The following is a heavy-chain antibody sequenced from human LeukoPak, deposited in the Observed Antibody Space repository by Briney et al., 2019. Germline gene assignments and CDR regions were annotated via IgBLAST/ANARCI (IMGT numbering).Heavy chain of an antibody. J-gene: IGHJ6*03. V-gene: IGHV4-59*01. CDR3: AREVVAAIGTGYYFYYMDV. Sequence: SETLSLTCTVSGGSIRSDYWSWVRQPPGKGLEWIGFISHSGSTIYHPSLQSRVTISVDTSKNQFSLKLTSVTAADTAVYYCAREVVAAIGTGYYFYYMDVWGKGTTVTISS. D-gene: IGHD2-15*01. CDR2: ISHSGST. CDR1: GGSIRSDY.